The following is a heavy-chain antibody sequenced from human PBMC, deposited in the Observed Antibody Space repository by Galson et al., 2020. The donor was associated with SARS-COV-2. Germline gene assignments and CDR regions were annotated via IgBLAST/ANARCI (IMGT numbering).Heavy chain of an antibody. CDR2: INHSGST. CDR1: GGSFSVYY. J-gene: IGHJ4*02. CDR3: ARRKTYYYDILTTRAYYFDY. V-gene: IGHV4-34*01. D-gene: IGHD3-9*01. Sequence: SETMSLTCAVYGGSFSVYYWSWIRQPPGKGLEWIGEINHSGSTNYNPSLKSRVTISVDTSKNQFSLKLSSVTAADTAVYYCARRKTYYYDILTTRAYYFDYWGQGTLVTVSS.